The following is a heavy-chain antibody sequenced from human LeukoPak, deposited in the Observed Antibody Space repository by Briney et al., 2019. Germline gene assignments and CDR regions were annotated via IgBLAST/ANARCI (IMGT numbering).Heavy chain of an antibody. CDR1: GFTFSSYA. Sequence: PGGSLRLSCAASGFTFSSYAMHWVRQAPGKGLEWVAVISYDGSNKYYADSVKGRFTTSRDNSRNTLYLQMDSLRADDTAVYYCAKAWTGFGGDAWGQGTTVTVSS. CDR2: ISYDGSNK. CDR3: AKAWTGFGGDA. J-gene: IGHJ6*02. V-gene: IGHV3-30-3*01. D-gene: IGHD3-3*01.